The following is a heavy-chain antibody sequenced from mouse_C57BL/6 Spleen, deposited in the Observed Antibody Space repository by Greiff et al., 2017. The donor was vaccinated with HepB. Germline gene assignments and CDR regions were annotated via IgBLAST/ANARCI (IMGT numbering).Heavy chain of an antibody. Sequence: EVKLQESVAELVRPGASVKLSCTASGFNIKNTYMHWVKQRPEQGLEWIGRIDPANGNTKYAPKFQGKATITADTSSNTAYLQLSSLTSEDTAIYYCASGGIYYDYDIAYWGQGTLVTVSA. D-gene: IGHD2-4*01. J-gene: IGHJ3*01. CDR1: GFNIKNTY. CDR2: IDPANGNT. CDR3: ASGGIYYDYDIAY. V-gene: IGHV14-3*01.